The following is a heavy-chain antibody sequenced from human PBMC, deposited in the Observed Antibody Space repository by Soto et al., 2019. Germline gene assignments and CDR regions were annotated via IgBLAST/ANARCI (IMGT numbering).Heavy chain of an antibody. J-gene: IGHJ5*02. D-gene: IGHD3-3*01. V-gene: IGHV1-69*01. CDR2: IIPIFGTA. CDR3: ARAPSTPDDFWSGPVGGWFDP. Sequence: QVQLVQSGAEVKKPGSSVKVSCKASGGTFSSYAISWVRQAPGQGLEWMGGIIPIFGTANYAQKFQGRVTITAAESTSTADMELSSLRSEDTAVYYCARAPSTPDDFWSGPVGGWFDPCGQGTLVTVSS. CDR1: GGTFSSYA.